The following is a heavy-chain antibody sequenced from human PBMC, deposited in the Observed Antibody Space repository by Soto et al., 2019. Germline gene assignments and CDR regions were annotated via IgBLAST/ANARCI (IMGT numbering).Heavy chain of an antibody. V-gene: IGHV3-7*05. J-gene: IGHJ4*02. CDR3: ARAPYGGYEGEFDY. CDR2: IKQDGSEK. Sequence: EVQLVESGGGLVQPGGSLRLSCAASGFTFSSYWMSWVRQAPGKGLEWVANIKQDGSEKYYVDSVKGRFTISRDNAKNSLYLQVNSLRAEDTAVYYCARAPYGGYEGEFDYWGQGTLVTVSS. CDR1: GFTFSSYW. D-gene: IGHD5-12*01.